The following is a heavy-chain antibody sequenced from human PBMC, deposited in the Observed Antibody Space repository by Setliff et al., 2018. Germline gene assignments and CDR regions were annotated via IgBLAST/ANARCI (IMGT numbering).Heavy chain of an antibody. V-gene: IGHV4-34*10. CDR2: IYYSGYT. CDR3: GRVDFTMIQGVVGH. CDR1: GGSFSGYH. D-gene: IGHD3-10*01. J-gene: IGHJ1*01. Sequence: PSETLSLTCAVYGGSFSGYHWSWIRQAPGKGMEWIGSIYYSGYTYSKPSLQSRVSMSVDASKNQFSLKLASVTAADTAVYYCGRVDFTMIQGVVGHWGQGTLVTVSS.